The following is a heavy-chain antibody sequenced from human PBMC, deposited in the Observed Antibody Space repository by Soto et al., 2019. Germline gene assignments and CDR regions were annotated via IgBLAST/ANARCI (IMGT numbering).Heavy chain of an antibody. Sequence: QVQLQESGPGLVKPSETLSLTCTVSGGSISSYYWSWIRQPPGKGLEWIGYIYYSGSTNYNPSLKSRVTISVDTSKNQFSLKLSSVTAADTAVYYCARDSGRGAFDIWGQWTMVTVSS. CDR1: GGSISSYY. CDR2: IYYSGST. V-gene: IGHV4-59*01. D-gene: IGHD6-19*01. J-gene: IGHJ3*02. CDR3: ARDSGRGAFDI.